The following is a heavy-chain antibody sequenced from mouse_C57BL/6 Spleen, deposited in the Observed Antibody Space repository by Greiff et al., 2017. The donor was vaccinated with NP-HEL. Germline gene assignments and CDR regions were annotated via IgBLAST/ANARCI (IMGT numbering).Heavy chain of an antibody. V-gene: IGHV10-1*01. CDR3: VRILYDWYFDV. CDR2: IRSKSNNYAT. J-gene: IGHJ1*03. Sequence: EVHLVESGGGLVQPKGSLKLSCAASGFSFNTYAMNWVRQAPGKGLEWVARIRSKSNNYATYYADSVKDRFTISRDDSESMLYLQMNNLKTEDTAMYYCVRILYDWYFDVWGTGTTVTVSS. D-gene: IGHD2-12*01. CDR1: GFSFNTYA.